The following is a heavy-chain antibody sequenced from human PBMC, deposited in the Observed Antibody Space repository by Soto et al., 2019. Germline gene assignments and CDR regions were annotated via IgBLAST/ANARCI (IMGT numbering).Heavy chain of an antibody. V-gene: IGHV3-30-3*01. D-gene: IGHD2-15*01. CDR2: ISYDGSNK. CDR3: ARDWLGYCSGGSCYYYYYGMDV. J-gene: IGHJ6*02. CDR1: GFTFSSYA. Sequence: QVQLVESGGGVVQPGRSLRLSCAASGFTFSSYAMHWVRQAPGKGLEWVAVISYDGSNKYYADSVKGRLTISRDNSKNTLYLQMNSLRAEDTAVYYCARDWLGYCSGGSCYYYYYGMDVWGQGTTVTVSS.